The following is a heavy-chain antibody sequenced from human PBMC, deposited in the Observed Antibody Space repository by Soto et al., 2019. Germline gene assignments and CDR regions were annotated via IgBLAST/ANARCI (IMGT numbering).Heavy chain of an antibody. CDR3: ATNHGGRHFSGFDL. Sequence: SETLSLTCVGSNFSISSGYYWGWIRQSPGKGLEWIASIYRSGTTSSNPSLKSRVTITVDPYKNQFSLMLTAVTAADAADYYFATNHGGRHFSGFDLWGRGSQVTVSS. J-gene: IGHJ4*02. CDR2: IYRSGTT. CDR1: NFSISSGYY. D-gene: IGHD2-15*01. V-gene: IGHV4-38-2*01.